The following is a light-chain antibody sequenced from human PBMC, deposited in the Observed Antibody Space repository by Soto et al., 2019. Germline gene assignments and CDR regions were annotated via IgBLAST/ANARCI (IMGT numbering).Light chain of an antibody. CDR2: GAS. V-gene: IGKV3-20*01. CDR3: LQYGNSRT. J-gene: IGKJ1*01. Sequence: EIVLTQSPGTLSLSPGERATLSCRASQSVSSSYLAWYQQKPGQAPRLLIYGASSRATGIPDRFSGSGSGTDFTLSISRLEPEDFAVYYCLQYGNSRTFGQGTKVEIK. CDR1: QSVSSSY.